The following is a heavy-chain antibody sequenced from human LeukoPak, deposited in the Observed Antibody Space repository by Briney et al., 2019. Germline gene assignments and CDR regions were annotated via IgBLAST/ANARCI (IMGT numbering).Heavy chain of an antibody. CDR3: GRGITMIVVVITSNWFDP. J-gene: IGHJ5*02. V-gene: IGHV4-38-2*02. Sequence: SETLSLTCTVSGYSISSGYYWGWIRQPPGKGLEWIVSIYHSGSTYYNPSLKSRVTISVDTSKNQFSLKLSSVTAADTAVYYCGRGITMIVVVITSNWFDPWGQGTLVTVSS. D-gene: IGHD3-22*01. CDR1: GYSISSGYY. CDR2: IYHSGST.